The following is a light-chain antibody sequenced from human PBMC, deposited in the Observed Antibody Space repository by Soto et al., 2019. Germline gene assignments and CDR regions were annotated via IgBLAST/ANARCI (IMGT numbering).Light chain of an antibody. CDR3: QQLNSYPFT. CDR2: AAS. J-gene: IGKJ5*01. V-gene: IGKV1-39*01. Sequence: DIQMTQSPSSLSASVGDRVTITCRASQSISSYLNWYQQKPGKAPKLLIYAASSLQSGVPSRFSGSGSGTDFTLTISSLQPEDFATYYCQQLNSYPFTFGQGTRLETK. CDR1: QSISSY.